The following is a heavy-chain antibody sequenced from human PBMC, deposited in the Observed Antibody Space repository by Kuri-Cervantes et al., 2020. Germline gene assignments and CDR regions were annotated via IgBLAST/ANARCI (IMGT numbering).Heavy chain of an antibody. V-gene: IGHV2-5*02. CDR3: AYSQYFGSSSWYGSPNWFDP. J-gene: IGHJ5*02. Sequence: SGPTLVKPTQTLTLTCTFPGFSLSTSGVGVGWIRQPPGKALEWLALIYWDDNKRYSPSLKNRLTITKDTSKNQVVLAMTNMDPVDTATYYCAYSQYFGSSSWYGSPNWFDPWGQGTLVTVSS. CDR1: GFSLSTSGVG. D-gene: IGHD2-2*01. CDR2: IYWDDNK.